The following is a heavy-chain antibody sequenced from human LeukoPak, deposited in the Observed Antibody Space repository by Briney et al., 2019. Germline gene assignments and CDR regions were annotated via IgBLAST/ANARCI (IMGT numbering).Heavy chain of an antibody. D-gene: IGHD6-19*01. V-gene: IGHV3-23*01. CDR3: AKPVSGWYVFDY. CDR1: GFTFSSYA. CDR2: ISGSGGGT. J-gene: IGHJ4*02. Sequence: GGSLRLSCAASGFTFSSYAMSWVRQAPGKGLEWVSAISGSGGGTNYADSVKGRFTISRDNSKNTLYLQMNSLRAEDTAVYYCAKPVSGWYVFDYWGQGTLVTVSS.